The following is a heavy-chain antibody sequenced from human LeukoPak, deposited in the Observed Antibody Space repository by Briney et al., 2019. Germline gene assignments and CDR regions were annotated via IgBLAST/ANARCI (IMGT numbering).Heavy chain of an antibody. D-gene: IGHD3-3*01. CDR3: AKDLGVFWSGYYTGWFDP. V-gene: IGHV1-18*01. CDR1: GYTFTSYG. CDR2: ISAYNGNT. Sequence: ASVKVSCKASGYTFTSYGISWVRQAPGQGLEWMGWISAYNGNTNYAQKLQGRVTMTTDTSTSTAYMELRSLRAEDTAVYYCAKDLGVFWSGYYTGWFDPWGQGTLVTVSS. J-gene: IGHJ5*02.